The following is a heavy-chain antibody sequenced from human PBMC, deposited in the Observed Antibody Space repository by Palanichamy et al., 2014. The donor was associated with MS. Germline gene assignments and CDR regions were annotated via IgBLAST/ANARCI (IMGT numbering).Heavy chain of an antibody. CDR2: INHSGST. J-gene: IGHJ6*02. V-gene: IGHV4-34*01. Sequence: QVQLQQWGAGLLKPSETLSLTCAVYGGSFSGYSWTWIRQSPGKGLEWIGEINHSGSTNYNPSLKSRITISVDTSKNQFSLKLASVTAADTAVYYCARVPLTTDYDFYGLDVWGQGTTVTVSS. D-gene: IGHD4-17*01. CDR1: GGSFSGYS. CDR3: ARVPLTTDYDFYGLDV.